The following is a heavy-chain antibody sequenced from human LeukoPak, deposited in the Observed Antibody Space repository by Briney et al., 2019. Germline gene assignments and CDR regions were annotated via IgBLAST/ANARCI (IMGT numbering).Heavy chain of an antibody. CDR2: IYYDGTP. V-gene: IGHV4-59*01. Sequence: PSETLYLTCTVSGGSISSYYWSWIRQPPGKGLEWIGYIYYDGTPEYNPSLKSRVTISIHTSKSQFSLRLSSLTAADTAVYYCARRGPGSPFDPWGQGTLVTVSS. D-gene: IGHD3-10*01. CDR3: ARRGPGSPFDP. CDR1: GGSISSYY. J-gene: IGHJ5*02.